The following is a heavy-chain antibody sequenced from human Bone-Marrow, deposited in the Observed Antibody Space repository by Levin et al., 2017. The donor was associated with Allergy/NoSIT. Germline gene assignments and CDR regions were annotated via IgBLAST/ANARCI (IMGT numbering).Heavy chain of an antibody. Sequence: LGESLKISCATSGFTFSTSWMSWVRQSPEKGLEWVANINEDGSGDYYLGSVRGRFTISRDNAKSSLYLQMNGLRADDTAVYFCARDYGAWGQGTLVTVSS. D-gene: IGHD4-17*01. V-gene: IGHV3-7*01. CDR1: GFTFSTSW. J-gene: IGHJ5*02. CDR3: ARDYGA. CDR2: INEDGSGD.